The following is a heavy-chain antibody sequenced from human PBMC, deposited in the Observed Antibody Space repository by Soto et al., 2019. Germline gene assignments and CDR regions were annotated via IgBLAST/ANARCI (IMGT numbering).Heavy chain of an antibody. CDR3: AREGGYDFGGYYFEY. J-gene: IGHJ4*02. Sequence: EVQLVESGGGLVQPGGSQRLSCAASGFTFSNYAMHWVRQAPGMGLEYVSAINTNGGTTYYASSVKGRFTISRDNSKNMLYLQMGSLRAEDMAVYYCAREGGYDFGGYYFEYWGQGTLVTVSS. CDR2: INTNGGTT. D-gene: IGHD5-12*01. V-gene: IGHV3-64*01. CDR1: GFTFSNYA.